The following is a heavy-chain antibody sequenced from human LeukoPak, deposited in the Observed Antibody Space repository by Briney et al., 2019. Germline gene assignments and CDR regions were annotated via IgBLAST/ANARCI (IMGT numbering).Heavy chain of an antibody. CDR2: ISGSGGST. CDR1: GFTFSIYA. J-gene: IGHJ4*02. D-gene: IGHD6-13*01. V-gene: IGHV3-23*01. Sequence: GGSLRLSCAASGFTFSIYAMSWVRQAPGKGLEWVSGISGSGGSTYYADSVKGRFTISRDNSKNTLFLQMNSLRTDDTAVYYCARVGSTVAAGTPDYWGQGTLVTVSS. CDR3: ARVGSTVAAGTPDY.